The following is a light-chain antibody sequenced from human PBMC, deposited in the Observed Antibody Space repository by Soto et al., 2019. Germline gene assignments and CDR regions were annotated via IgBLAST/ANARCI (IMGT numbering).Light chain of an antibody. J-gene: IGLJ2*01. CDR2: ANT. Sequence: QSVLTQPPSVSGAPGQRVTISCTGSSSYIGAGYDVHWYQLLPGTAPKLLIYANTNRPSGVPDRFSGSKSGTSASLAITGLQAEDEADYYCQSYDDSLGGHVIFGGGTKVTVL. CDR1: SSYIGAGYD. V-gene: IGLV1-40*01. CDR3: QSYDDSLGGHVI.